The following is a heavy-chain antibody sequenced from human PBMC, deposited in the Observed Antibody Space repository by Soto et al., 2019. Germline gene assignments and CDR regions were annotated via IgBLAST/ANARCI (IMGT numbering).Heavy chain of an antibody. CDR3: AEDIGAARHYYCDGMDV. V-gene: IGHV3-9*01. CDR2: ISGNSGSI. CDR1: GFTFDDYA. J-gene: IGHJ6*02. Sequence: EVQLVESGGGLVQPGRSLRLSCAASGFTFDDYAMHWVRQAPGKGLEWVSGISGNSGSIGYADSVKGRFTISRDNAKKSLYLQMNSLRAEDTVLYYCAEDIGAARHYYCDGMDVWGQGTTVTVSS. D-gene: IGHD6-6*01.